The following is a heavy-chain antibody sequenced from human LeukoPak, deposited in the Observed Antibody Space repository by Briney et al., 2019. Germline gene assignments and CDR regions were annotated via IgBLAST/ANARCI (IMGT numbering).Heavy chain of an antibody. CDR2: INQDGSEK. Sequence: GGSLRLSCAASGFTFSNNWMSWVRQAPGKGLEWAANINQDGSEKNYVDSVKGRFTISRDNAKNSVYLQMNSLRAEDTALYHCAKERSLNGGYSDGYFDHWGQGTLVTVSS. CDR3: AKERSLNGGYSDGYFDH. J-gene: IGHJ4*02. V-gene: IGHV3-7*03. D-gene: IGHD4-23*01. CDR1: GFTFSNNW.